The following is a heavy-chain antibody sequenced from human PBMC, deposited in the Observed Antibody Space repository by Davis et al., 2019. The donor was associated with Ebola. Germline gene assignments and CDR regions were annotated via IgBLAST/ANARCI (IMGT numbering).Heavy chain of an antibody. V-gene: IGHV1-2*04. CDR3: ARGGRYCSSTSCYRNWFDP. D-gene: IGHD2-2*01. CDR2: INPNSGGT. CDR1: GYTFTSYA. Sequence: ASVKVSCKASGYTFTSYAMHWVRQAPGQRLEWMGWINPNSGGTNYAQKFQGWVTMTRDTSISTAYMELSRLRSDDTAVYYCARGGRYCSSTSCYRNWFDPWGQGTLVTVSS. J-gene: IGHJ5*02.